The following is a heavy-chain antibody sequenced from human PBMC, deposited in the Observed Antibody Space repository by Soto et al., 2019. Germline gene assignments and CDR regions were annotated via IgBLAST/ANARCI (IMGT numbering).Heavy chain of an antibody. CDR2: IIPILGIA. CDR3: ARFSYHGYFQH. D-gene: IGHD2-2*01. CDR1: GCTFSSYT. Sequence: QVQLVQSGAEVKKPGSSVKVSCKASGCTFSSYTISWVRQAPGQGLEWMGRIIPILGIANYAQKFQGRVTITAHKSTSTAYMELSSLRSEDTAVYYCARFSYHGYFQHWGQGTLVTVSS. V-gene: IGHV1-69*02. J-gene: IGHJ1*01.